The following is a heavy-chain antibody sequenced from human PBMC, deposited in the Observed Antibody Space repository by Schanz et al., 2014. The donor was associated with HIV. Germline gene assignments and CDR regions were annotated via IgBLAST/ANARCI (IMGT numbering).Heavy chain of an antibody. CDR3: AKDRNHYDSRYRGKGNYYYYYGMDV. D-gene: IGHD3-22*01. V-gene: IGHV3-30*18. CDR1: GFNFNNYA. Sequence: VQLLESGGGLEQPGGSLRLSCAASGFNFNNYAMTWVRQAPGKGLEWVAVISYDGTNKKFADSVKGRFTISRDNSKNTLYLQMKSLRPEDTAVYYCAKDRNHYDSRYRGKGNYYYYYGMDVWGQGTTVTVSS. CDR2: ISYDGTNK. J-gene: IGHJ6*02.